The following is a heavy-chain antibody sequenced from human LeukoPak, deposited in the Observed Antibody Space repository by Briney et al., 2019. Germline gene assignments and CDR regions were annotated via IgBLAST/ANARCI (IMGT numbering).Heavy chain of an antibody. CDR2: FHPDDGDA. CDR3: VADAQYCTRTSCSFYFGF. D-gene: IGHD2-2*01. Sequence: ASVTVACKASGYTFTSYGISWVRQAPGKGLEWMGGFHPDDGDAIYAQNFQGKFSMTEDTSKDTAYMELTSLTSEDTAIYYCVADAQYCTRTSCSFYFGFWGQGTLLTVSS. J-gene: IGHJ4*02. V-gene: IGHV1-24*01. CDR1: GYTFTSYG.